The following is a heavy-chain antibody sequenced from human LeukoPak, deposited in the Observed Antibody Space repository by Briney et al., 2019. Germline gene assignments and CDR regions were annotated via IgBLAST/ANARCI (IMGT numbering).Heavy chain of an antibody. CDR3: ARVRYYYDSSGYYPARYYYYYMDV. CDR1: GYTFTSYG. J-gene: IGHJ6*03. Sequence: ASVKVSCKASGYTFTSYGISWVRQAPGQGLEWMGRISAYNGNTNYAQKLQGRVTMTTDTSTSTAYMELRSLRSDDTAVYYCARVRYYYDSSGYYPARYYYYYMDVWGKGTTVTVSS. CDR2: ISAYNGNT. V-gene: IGHV1-18*01. D-gene: IGHD3-22*01.